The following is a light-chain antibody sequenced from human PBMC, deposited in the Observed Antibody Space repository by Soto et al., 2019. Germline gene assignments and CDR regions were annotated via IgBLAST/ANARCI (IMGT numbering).Light chain of an antibody. Sequence: DIVMTQAPATQSVSPGERVTLSCRASQSVSGNLAGYQQKPGQAPRLLIYGASIRSTGIPARFSGSGSGTAFTRTISSLQSADFAIYYCQQYNNWLFTSGGGTRVEIK. J-gene: IGKJ4*01. CDR2: GAS. CDR3: QQYNNWLFT. V-gene: IGKV3-15*01. CDR1: QSVSGN.